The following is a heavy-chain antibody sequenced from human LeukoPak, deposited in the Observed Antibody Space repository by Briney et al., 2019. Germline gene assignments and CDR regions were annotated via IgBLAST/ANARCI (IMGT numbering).Heavy chain of an antibody. CDR2: INHSGST. Sequence: SETLSLTCAVYGGSFSGYYWSWIRQPPGKGLEWIGEINHSGSTNYNPSLKSRVTISVDTSKNQFSLKLSSVTAADTAVYYCATGWYSSSWSDYWGQGTLVTVSS. D-gene: IGHD6-13*01. J-gene: IGHJ4*02. V-gene: IGHV4-34*01. CDR1: GGSFSGYY. CDR3: ATGWYSSSWSDY.